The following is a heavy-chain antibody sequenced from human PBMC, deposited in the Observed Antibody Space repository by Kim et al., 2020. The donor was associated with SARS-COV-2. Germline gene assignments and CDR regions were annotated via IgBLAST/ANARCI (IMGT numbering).Heavy chain of an antibody. V-gene: IGHV1-18*01. CDR3: ARQVQQLVKRFDY. Sequence: YAQTLQGRVTMTTDTSTSTAYMELRSLRSDDTAVYYCARQVQQLVKRFDYWGQGTLVTVSS. J-gene: IGHJ4*02. D-gene: IGHD6-13*01.